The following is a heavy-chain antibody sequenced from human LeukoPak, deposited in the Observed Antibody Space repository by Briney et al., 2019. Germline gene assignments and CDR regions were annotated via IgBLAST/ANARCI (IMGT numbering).Heavy chain of an antibody. CDR3: AKRSLLLIFDI. Sequence: SLRLSCAASGFTFDDYALHWVRQAPGKGLEWVAGINKNSGSMGYADSVNGRFTISRDNAKNSLYLQMSGLRVEDTALYFCAKRSLLLIFDIWGQGTMVTVSS. CDR2: INKNSGSM. D-gene: IGHD2-15*01. CDR1: GFTFDDYA. V-gene: IGHV3-9*01. J-gene: IGHJ3*02.